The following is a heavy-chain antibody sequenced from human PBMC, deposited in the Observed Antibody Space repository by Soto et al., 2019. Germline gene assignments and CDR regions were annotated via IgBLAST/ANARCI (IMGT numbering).Heavy chain of an antibody. J-gene: IGHJ6*02. V-gene: IGHV3-74*01. Sequence: HPGGSLRLSCAASGFTFSSYWMLWFRQAPGKGLVWVSRINSDGSSTSYADSVKGRFTISRDNAKNTLYLQMNSLRAEDTAVYYCARGGGCSGGSCYPLYYGLDVWGQGTTVTVSS. CDR2: INSDGSST. CDR1: GFTFSSYW. CDR3: ARGGGCSGGSCYPLYYGLDV. D-gene: IGHD2-15*01.